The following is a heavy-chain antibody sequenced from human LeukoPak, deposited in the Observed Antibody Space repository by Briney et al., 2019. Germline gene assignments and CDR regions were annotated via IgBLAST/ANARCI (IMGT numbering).Heavy chain of an antibody. V-gene: IGHV4-34*01. Sequence: SETLSLTCAVYGGSFSGYYWSWIRQPPGKGLEWIGEINHSGSTNYNPSLKSRVTISVDTSKNQFSLKLSSVTAADTAVYYCARLIADYYDSSGYDYWGQGTLVTVSS. CDR2: INHSGST. CDR3: ARLIADYYDSSGYDY. D-gene: IGHD3-22*01. J-gene: IGHJ4*02. CDR1: GGSFSGYY.